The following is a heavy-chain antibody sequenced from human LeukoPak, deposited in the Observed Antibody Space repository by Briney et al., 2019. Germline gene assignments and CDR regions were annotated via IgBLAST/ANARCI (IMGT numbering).Heavy chain of an antibody. Sequence: GGSLRLSCAASGFTFSSYAMHWVRQAPGKGLEWVAVISYDGSNKYYADSVKGRFTISRDNSKNTLYLQMNSLRAEDTAVYYCARPHYDILTGYSPWGYYFDYWGQGTLVTVSS. V-gene: IGHV3-30*04. CDR1: GFTFSSYA. J-gene: IGHJ4*02. D-gene: IGHD3-9*01. CDR2: ISYDGSNK. CDR3: ARPHYDILTGYSPWGYYFDY.